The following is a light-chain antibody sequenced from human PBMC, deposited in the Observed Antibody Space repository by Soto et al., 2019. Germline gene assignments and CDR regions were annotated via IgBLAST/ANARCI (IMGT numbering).Light chain of an antibody. J-gene: IGKJ5*01. Sequence: EIVLTQSPGTLSLSPGARATLSCRASQSVSSSYLAWYQQKPGQAPRLLIYDASNRATGIPARFSGSGSGTDFTLTISRLEPEDFAVYYCQQCGSSSTFGQGTRMEIK. CDR2: DAS. CDR1: QSVSSSY. V-gene: IGKV3-20*01. CDR3: QQCGSSST.